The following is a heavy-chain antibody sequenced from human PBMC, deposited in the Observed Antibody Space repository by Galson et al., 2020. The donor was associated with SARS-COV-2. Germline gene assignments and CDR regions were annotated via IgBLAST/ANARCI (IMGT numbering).Heavy chain of an antibody. CDR1: GGSISSNSYY. D-gene: IGHD6-25*01. CDR3: ASSWAADWYFDL. V-gene: IGHV4-39*07. J-gene: IGHJ2*01. Sequence: SETLSLTCIVSGGSISSNSYYWGWIRQPPGKGLEWFGSINHSGRTNYNPSVKSRVTISVDTSNNQFSLKLSSVTAADTAVYYCASSWAADWYFDLWGRGTLVPVSS. CDR2: INHSGRT.